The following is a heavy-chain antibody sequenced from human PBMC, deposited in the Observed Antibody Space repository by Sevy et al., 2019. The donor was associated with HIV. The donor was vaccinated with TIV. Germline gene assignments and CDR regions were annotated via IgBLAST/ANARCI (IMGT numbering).Heavy chain of an antibody. CDR2: ISSSGSTI. CDR1: GFTFSDYY. CDR3: ARDDDFWSGYPNY. V-gene: IGHV3-11*01. D-gene: IGHD3-3*01. J-gene: IGHJ4*02. Sequence: GGSLRLSCAASGFTFSDYYMSWIRQAPGKGLEWVSYISSSGSTIYYEDSVKGRFTISRDNAKNSLYLQMNSLRAEDTAVYYCARDDDFWSGYPNYWGQGTLVTVSS.